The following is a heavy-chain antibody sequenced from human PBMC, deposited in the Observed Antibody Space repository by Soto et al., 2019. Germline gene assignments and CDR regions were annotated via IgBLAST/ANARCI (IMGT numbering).Heavy chain of an antibody. D-gene: IGHD6-13*01. V-gene: IGHV3-15*07. J-gene: IGHJ4*02. CDR3: TTEGPGIADGMDY. Sequence: GGSLRLSCAASGFTFSNAWMNWVRQAPGKGLEWVGRIKSKTDGGTTDYAAPVKGRFTISRDDSNNTLYLQMNSLKTEDTAVYYCTTEGPGIADGMDYWGQGTLVTVSS. CDR2: IKSKTDGGTT. CDR1: GFTFSNAW.